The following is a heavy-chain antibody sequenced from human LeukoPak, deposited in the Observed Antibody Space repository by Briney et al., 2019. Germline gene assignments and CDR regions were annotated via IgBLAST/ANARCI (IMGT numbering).Heavy chain of an antibody. J-gene: IGHJ4*02. Sequence: GSLRLSCAASGFTFSSYTTHWVRPAPGKGLEGVAMISHDGSSQYYADSVKGRFTISRDNSKNTLYLKMSSLRAEDTAVFYCARGRIAAAGTLIGYYFDFWGQGTLVTVSS. CDR2: ISHDGSSQ. CDR3: ARGRIAAAGTLIGYYFDF. D-gene: IGHD6-13*01. V-gene: IGHV3-30*04. CDR1: GFTFSSYT.